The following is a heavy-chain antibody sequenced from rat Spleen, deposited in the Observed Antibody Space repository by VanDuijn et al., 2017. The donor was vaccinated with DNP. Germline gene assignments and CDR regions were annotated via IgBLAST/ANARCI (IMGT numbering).Heavy chain of an antibody. CDR2: ISYDGGSS. CDR3: ARHVLPLRVWDY. J-gene: IGHJ2*01. D-gene: IGHD1-4*01. V-gene: IGHV5-22*01. Sequence: EVQVVESGGGLVQPGRSLKLSCAASGFTFSDYYMAWVRQAPTKGLEWVAYISYDGGSSYYGDSVKGRFTISRDNAKSTLYLQMNSLRSEDMATYYCARHVLPLRVWDYWGQGVVVTVSS. CDR1: GFTFSDYY.